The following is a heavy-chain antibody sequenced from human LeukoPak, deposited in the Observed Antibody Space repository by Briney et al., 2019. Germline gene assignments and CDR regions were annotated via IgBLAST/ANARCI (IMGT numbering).Heavy chain of an antibody. D-gene: IGHD3-22*01. CDR2: INPNSGGT. J-gene: IGHJ3*02. V-gene: IGHV1-2*02. Sequence: ASVKASCKASGYTFTGYYMHWVRQAPGQGLEWMGWINPNSGGTNYAQKFQGRVTMTRDTSISTAYMELSRLRSDDTAVYDCAVYDSSGYYYVSVYDAFDIWGQGTMVTVSS. CDR3: AVYDSSGYYYVSVYDAFDI. CDR1: GYTFTGYY.